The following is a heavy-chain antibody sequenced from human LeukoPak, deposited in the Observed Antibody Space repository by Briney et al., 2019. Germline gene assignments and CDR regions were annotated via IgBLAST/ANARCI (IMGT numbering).Heavy chain of an antibody. V-gene: IGHV3-64D*09. J-gene: IGHJ6*02. CDR3: VTGGVYSKGGMDV. D-gene: IGHD2-8*01. Sequence: GGSLRLSCSASGFTFSRYGMHWVRQAPGKGMEYVSTISSSGGSTYYAESVKGRFSISRDTSKNTLYLQMSSLRPGDPAVYYCVTGGVYSKGGMDVWGQGTTVTVSS. CDR2: ISSSGGST. CDR1: GFTFSRYG.